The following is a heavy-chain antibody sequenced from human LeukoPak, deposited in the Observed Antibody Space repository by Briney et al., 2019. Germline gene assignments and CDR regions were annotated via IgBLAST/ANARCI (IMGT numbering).Heavy chain of an antibody. CDR2: ISGSGGST. J-gene: IGHJ4*02. CDR1: GFTFSSYA. CDR3: ARARLRYFDWDRPDY. D-gene: IGHD3-9*01. Sequence: PGGSLRLSCAASGFTFSSYAMSWVRQAPGKGLEWVSAISGSGGSTYYADSVKGRFTISRDNSKNTLYLQMNSLRAEDTAVYYCARARLRYFDWDRPDYWGQGTLVTVSS. V-gene: IGHV3-23*01.